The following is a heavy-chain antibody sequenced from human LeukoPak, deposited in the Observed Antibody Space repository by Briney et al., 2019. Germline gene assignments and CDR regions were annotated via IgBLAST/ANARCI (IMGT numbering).Heavy chain of an antibody. Sequence: PSETLSLTCTVSGCSITNYYWSWIRQHPGKGLECIAYIYDIGRTNYNTSLTSRVSISVDTSKNQFSLELSSVTAAATAVYYCARGKYQISIFCTRGKCYPGAFEIWGRGTMATVSS. J-gene: IGHJ3*02. D-gene: IGHD2-8*02. CDR1: GCSITNYY. CDR3: ARGKYQISIFCTRGKCYPGAFEI. V-gene: IGHV4-59*01. CDR2: IYDIGRT.